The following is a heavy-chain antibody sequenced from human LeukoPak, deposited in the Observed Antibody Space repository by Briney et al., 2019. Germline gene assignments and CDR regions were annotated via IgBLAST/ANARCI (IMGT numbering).Heavy chain of an antibody. V-gene: IGHV3-9*01. D-gene: IGHD6-13*01. CDR1: GFIFDDHG. CDR3: ARLGYSSSWYLDY. Sequence: PGGSLRLSCAASGFIFDDHGMHWVRQAPGKGLEWVSGISWSSGIIGYADSVKGRFTISRDNAKNSLDLQMESLRAEDTAVYYCARLGYSSSWYLDYWGQGTLVTVSS. CDR2: ISWSSGII. J-gene: IGHJ4*02.